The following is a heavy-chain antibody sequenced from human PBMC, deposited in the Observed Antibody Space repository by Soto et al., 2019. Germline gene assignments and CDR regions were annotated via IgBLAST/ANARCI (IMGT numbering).Heavy chain of an antibody. CDR1: GGTFSSYS. D-gene: IGHD4-4*01. Sequence: GASVKVSCKASGGTFSSYSISWVRQAPGQGLEWMGGISPIFGTANYAQKFQGRVTITADESTSTAYMELSSLRSEDTAVYYCARGAGSYTTQGMDVWGQGTTVTVSS. CDR2: ISPIFGTA. CDR3: ARGAGSYTTQGMDV. V-gene: IGHV1-69*13. J-gene: IGHJ6*02.